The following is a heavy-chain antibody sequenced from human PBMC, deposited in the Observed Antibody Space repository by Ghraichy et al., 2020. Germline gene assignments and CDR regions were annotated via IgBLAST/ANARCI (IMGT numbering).Heavy chain of an antibody. CDR2: INGDGTST. J-gene: IGHJ5*02. V-gene: IGHV3-74*01. Sequence: GSLRLSCAASGFTFSGNWMHWVRQVPGKGLVWVSRINGDGTSTTHADSVKGRFTISRDNAKNTLYLQMNSLRAEDTAVYYCARDRNDSEVLTGSYKGAYWDPWGQGTLVTVSP. CDR1: GFTFSGNW. CDR3: ARDRNDSEVLTGSYKGAYWDP. D-gene: IGHD3-9*01.